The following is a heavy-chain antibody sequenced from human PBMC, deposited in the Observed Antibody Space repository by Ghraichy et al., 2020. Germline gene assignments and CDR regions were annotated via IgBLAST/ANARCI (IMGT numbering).Heavy chain of an antibody. D-gene: IGHD1-1*01. CDR2: INDSGSI. CDR1: GGSFSDYD. J-gene: IGHJ5*02. Sequence: LSLTCAVYGGSFSDYDWTWIRQPPGKGLEWIGEINDSGSIDYNAALKSRVSISLDTSKNQFSLKLSSVTAADTAVYFCARVVSNNNWTPFQWFDPWGQETLVIVSS. CDR3: ARVVSNNNWTPFQWFDP. V-gene: IGHV4-34*01.